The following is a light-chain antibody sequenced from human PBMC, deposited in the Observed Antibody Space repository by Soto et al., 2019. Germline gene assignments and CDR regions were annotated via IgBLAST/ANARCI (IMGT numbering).Light chain of an antibody. CDR1: QSVSSSY. CDR3: QQYGSSPYT. Sequence: EIVLTQSPGTLSLSPGERATLSCRASQSVSSSYLAWYQQKPGQAPRLLIYGASSRATGIPDSFSGSGSGTDFTLTISRLEPEDCAVYYCQQYGSSPYTFGQGTKLEIK. CDR2: GAS. J-gene: IGKJ2*01. V-gene: IGKV3-20*01.